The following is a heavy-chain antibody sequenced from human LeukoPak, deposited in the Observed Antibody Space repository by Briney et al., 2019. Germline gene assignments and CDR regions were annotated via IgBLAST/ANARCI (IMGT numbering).Heavy chain of an antibody. CDR3: ARLQRPGIAVV. CDR2: MNPNSGNT. V-gene: IGHV1-8*02. Sequence: GASVKVSCKASGGTFSSYDINWVRQATGQGLEWMGWMNPNSGNTGYAQKFQGRVTMTRNTSISTAYMELSSLRSEDTAVYYCARLQRPGIAVVWGQGTLVTVSS. CDR1: GGTFSSYD. D-gene: IGHD6-19*01. J-gene: IGHJ4*02.